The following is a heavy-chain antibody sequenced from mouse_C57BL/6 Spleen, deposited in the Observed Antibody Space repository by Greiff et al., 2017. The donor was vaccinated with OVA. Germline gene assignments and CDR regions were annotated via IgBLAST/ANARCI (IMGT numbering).Heavy chain of an antibody. CDR1: GFTFSDYG. Sequence: EVQGVESGGGLVKPGGSLKLSCAASGFTFSDYGMHWVRQAPEKGLEWVAYISSGSSTIYYAVTVKGRFTISRDNAKNTLFLQMTSLRSEDTAMYYCARRTTVVATWYFDVWGTGTTVTVSS. D-gene: IGHD1-1*01. CDR2: ISSGSSTI. CDR3: ARRTTVVATWYFDV. V-gene: IGHV5-17*01. J-gene: IGHJ1*03.